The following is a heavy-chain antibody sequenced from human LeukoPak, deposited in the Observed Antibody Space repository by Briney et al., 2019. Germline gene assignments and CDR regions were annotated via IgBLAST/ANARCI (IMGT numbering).Heavy chain of an antibody. D-gene: IGHD3-22*01. V-gene: IGHV4-59*01. Sequence: SETLSLTCTVSGGSISSYYWSWIRQPPGKGLEWIGYIYYSGSTNYNPSLKSRVTISVDTSKNQFSLKLSSVTAADTAVYYCARAYYDSSGYYYTPQYYFDYWGQGTLVTVSS. J-gene: IGHJ4*02. CDR1: GGSISSYY. CDR2: IYYSGST. CDR3: ARAYYDSSGYYYTPQYYFDY.